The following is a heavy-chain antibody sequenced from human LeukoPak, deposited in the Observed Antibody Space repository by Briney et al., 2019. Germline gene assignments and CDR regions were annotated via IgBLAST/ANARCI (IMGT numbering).Heavy chain of an antibody. J-gene: IGHJ4*02. CDR3: TRVFGGYDVSDY. V-gene: IGHV3-7*03. CDR1: GFAFSSFW. CDR2: IKKDGSQK. Sequence: PGGSLRLSCAASGFAFSSFWMSWVRQAQGKGLEWVANIKKDGSQKYYVDSVEGRFTISRNSAKKSLYLQMDSLRVDDTAVYYCTRVFGGYDVSDYWGQGTLVTVSS. D-gene: IGHD3-3*01.